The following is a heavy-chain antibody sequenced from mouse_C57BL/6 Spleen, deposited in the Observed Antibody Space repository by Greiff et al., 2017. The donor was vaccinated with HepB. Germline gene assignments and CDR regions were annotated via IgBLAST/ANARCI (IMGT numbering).Heavy chain of an antibody. CDR2: ISSGSSTI. Sequence: EVMLVESGGGLVKPGGSLKLSCAASGFTFSDYGMHWVRQAPEKGLEWVAYISSGSSTIYYADTVKGRFTISRDNAKNTLFLQMTSLRSEDTAMYYCARSTGTFRYFDVWGTGTTVTVSS. CDR3: ARSTGTFRYFDV. D-gene: IGHD4-1*02. V-gene: IGHV5-17*01. CDR1: GFTFSDYG. J-gene: IGHJ1*03.